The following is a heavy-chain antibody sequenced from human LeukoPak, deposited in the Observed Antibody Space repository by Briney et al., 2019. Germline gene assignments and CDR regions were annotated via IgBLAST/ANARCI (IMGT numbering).Heavy chain of an antibody. V-gene: IGHV4-59*01. CDR3: ARTDGLLLNAFDI. Sequence: PSETLSLTCTVSGGSISSYYWSWIRQPPGKGLEWIGYIYYSGSTNYNPSLKSRVTISLDTSKNQFSLKLSSVTAADTAVYYCARTDGLLLNAFDIWGQGTMVTVSS. CDR1: GGSISSYY. J-gene: IGHJ3*02. CDR2: IYYSGST. D-gene: IGHD3-22*01.